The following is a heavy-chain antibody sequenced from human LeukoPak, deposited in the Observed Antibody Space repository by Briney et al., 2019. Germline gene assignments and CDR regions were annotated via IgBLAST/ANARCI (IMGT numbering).Heavy chain of an antibody. CDR2: ISYDGSNK. V-gene: IGHV3-30-3*01. Sequence: GGSLRLSCAASGFTFSSYAMHWVRQAPGKGLEWVAVISYDGSNKYYADSVKGRFTISRDNSKNTLYLQMNSLRAEDTAVYYCAKEPVSNPYSSGWYFDYWGQGTLVTVSS. J-gene: IGHJ4*02. D-gene: IGHD6-19*01. CDR3: AKEPVSNPYSSGWYFDY. CDR1: GFTFSSYA.